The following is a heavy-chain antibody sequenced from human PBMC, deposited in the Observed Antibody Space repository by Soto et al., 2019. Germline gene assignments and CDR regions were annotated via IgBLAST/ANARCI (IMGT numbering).Heavy chain of an antibody. CDR3: ARNYDFWSGYYSLASYYYGMDV. J-gene: IGHJ6*02. CDR2: ISAYNGNT. D-gene: IGHD3-3*01. CDR1: GYTFTSYG. V-gene: IGHV1-18*01. Sequence: GASVKVSCKASGYTFTSYGISWVRQAPGQGLEWMGWISAYNGNTNYAQKLQGRVTMTTDTSTSTAYMELRSLRSDDTAVYYCARNYDFWSGYYSLASYYYGMDVWGQGTTVTVSS.